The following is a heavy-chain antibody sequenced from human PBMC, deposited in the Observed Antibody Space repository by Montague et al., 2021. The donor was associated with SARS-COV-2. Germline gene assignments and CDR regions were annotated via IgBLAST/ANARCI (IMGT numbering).Heavy chain of an antibody. D-gene: IGHD3-10*01. CDR1: GGSFIGYY. CDR3: ARVRYYGSGTSLGMDV. V-gene: IGHV4-34*01. Sequence: SETLSLTCAVYGGSFIGYYCSWIRQPPGKGLFLIGEINHSGSTNYNPVCKSRVTISVDTSKNQLSLKLSSVTAADTAVYYCARVRYYGSGTSLGMDVWGQGATVTVSS. CDR2: INHSGST. J-gene: IGHJ6*02.